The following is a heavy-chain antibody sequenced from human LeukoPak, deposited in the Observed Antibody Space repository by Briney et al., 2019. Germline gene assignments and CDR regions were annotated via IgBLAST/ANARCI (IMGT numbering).Heavy chain of an antibody. CDR3: AREGADGDSRGYFDY. J-gene: IGHJ4*02. Sequence: PSQTLSLTRTVSGGSISSGGYYWSWIRQHPGKGLEWIGYIYYSGSTYYNLSLKSRVTIPVDTSKNQFSLKLSSVTAADTAVYYCAREGADGDSRGYFDYWGQGTLVTVSS. CDR1: GGSISSGGYY. V-gene: IGHV4-31*03. CDR2: IYYSGST. D-gene: IGHD4-17*01.